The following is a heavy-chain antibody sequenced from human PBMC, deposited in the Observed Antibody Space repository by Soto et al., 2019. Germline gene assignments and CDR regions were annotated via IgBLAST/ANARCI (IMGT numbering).Heavy chain of an antibody. D-gene: IGHD2-15*01. CDR1: GFTFDDYT. Sequence: GGSLRLSCAASGFTFDDYTMHWVRQAPGKGLEWVSLISWDGGSTYYADSVKGRFTISRDNSKNSLYLQMNSLRTEDTALYYCAKDIGCSGGSCYGLRYYYGMDVWGQGTTVTVSS. V-gene: IGHV3-43*01. CDR2: ISWDGGST. CDR3: AKDIGCSGGSCYGLRYYYGMDV. J-gene: IGHJ6*02.